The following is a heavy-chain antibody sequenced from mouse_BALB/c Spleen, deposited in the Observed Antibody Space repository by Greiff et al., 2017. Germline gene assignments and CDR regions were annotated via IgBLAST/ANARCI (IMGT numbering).Heavy chain of an antibody. D-gene: IGHD1-1*01. J-gene: IGHJ2*01. CDR3: ARLTTHYFDY. CDR1: GFNIKDTY. Sequence: DVKLQESGAELVKPGASVKLSCTASGFNIKDTYMHWVKQRPEQGLEWIGRIDPANGNTKYDPKFQGKATITADTSSNTAYLQLSSLTSEDTAVYYCARLTTHYFDYWGQGTTLTVSS. CDR2: IDPANGNT. V-gene: IGHV14-3*02.